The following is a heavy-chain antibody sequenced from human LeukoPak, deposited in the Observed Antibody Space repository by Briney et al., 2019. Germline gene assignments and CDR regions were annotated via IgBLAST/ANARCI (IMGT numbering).Heavy chain of an antibody. V-gene: IGHV4-34*01. J-gene: IGHJ6*03. Sequence: SETLSLTCAVYGGSFSGYYWSWIRQPPGKGLEWIGEINHSGSTNYNPSLKSRVTISVDTSKNQFSLKLSSVTAADTAVYYCARARYGSGSYHYMDVWGKGTTVTISS. CDR3: ARARYGSGSYHYMDV. CDR1: GGSFSGYY. CDR2: INHSGST. D-gene: IGHD3-10*01.